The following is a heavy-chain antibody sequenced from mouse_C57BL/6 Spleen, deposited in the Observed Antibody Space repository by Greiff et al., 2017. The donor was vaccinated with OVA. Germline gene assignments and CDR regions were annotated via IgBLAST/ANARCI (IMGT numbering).Heavy chain of an antibody. Sequence: VQLQQSGPELVKPGASVKISCKASGYSFTGYYMNWVKQSPEKSLEWIGEINPSTGGTTYNQKFKAKATLTVDKSSSTAYMQLKSLTSEDSAVYYCAREWVTGYFDYWGQGTTLTVSS. D-gene: IGHD2-3*01. CDR1: GYSFTGYY. V-gene: IGHV1-42*01. CDR2: INPSTGGT. J-gene: IGHJ2*01. CDR3: AREWVTGYFDY.